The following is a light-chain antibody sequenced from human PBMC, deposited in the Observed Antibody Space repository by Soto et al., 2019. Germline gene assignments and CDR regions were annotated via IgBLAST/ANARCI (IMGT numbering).Light chain of an antibody. V-gene: IGKV3-20*01. J-gene: IGKJ1*01. Sequence: EIVLTHSPGTLSLSPCERATLPFSASECVASNYLAWYQQKPGQAPRLLIYGASSRAAGIPDRFSGSGSGSDFTLTISRLEPEDFAVYYCQQYGSSPWTFGQGTKVDI. CDR2: GAS. CDR1: ECVASNY. CDR3: QQYGSSPWT.